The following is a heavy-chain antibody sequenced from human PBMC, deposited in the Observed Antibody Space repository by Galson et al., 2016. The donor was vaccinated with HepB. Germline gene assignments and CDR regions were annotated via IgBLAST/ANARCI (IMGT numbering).Heavy chain of an antibody. J-gene: IGHJ4*02. CDR2: ISYDGSDK. D-gene: IGHD6-13*01. CDR3: AKDTSAPAGISP. CDR1: GFTFGCCG. V-gene: IGHV3-30*18. Sequence: SLRLSCAASGFTFGCCGMHWVRQAPGKGLEWLAIISYDGSDKYYSDSVKGRFTISRDNSNNTLHLQMDSLRADDTAVYYCAKDTSAPAGISPWGQGALVTVSS.